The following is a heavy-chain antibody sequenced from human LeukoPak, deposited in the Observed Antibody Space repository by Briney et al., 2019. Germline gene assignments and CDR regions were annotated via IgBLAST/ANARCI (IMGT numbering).Heavy chain of an antibody. CDR3: ARDHRRIAVAGTVDY. CDR1: GFTFSSYW. V-gene: IGHV3-74*01. D-gene: IGHD6-19*01. J-gene: IGHJ4*02. Sequence: GGSLRLSCAASGFTFSSYWMHWVRQAPGKGLVWVSRINSDGSSTIYADSVKGRFTISRDNAKNTLYLQMNSLRAEDTAVYYCARDHRRIAVAGTVDYWGQGTLVTVPS. CDR2: INSDGSST.